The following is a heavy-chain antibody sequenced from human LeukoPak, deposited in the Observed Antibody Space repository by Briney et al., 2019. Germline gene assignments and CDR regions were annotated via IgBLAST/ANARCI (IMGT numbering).Heavy chain of an antibody. CDR3: ARDWYSTGDY. Sequence: ASVKVSCKASGYTCSSYGISWVRQAPGQGLEWMGWISAYNGNTNYAQKLQDRVTMTTDTSTSTAYMELRSLRSDDTAVYYCARDWYSTGDYWGQGTLVTVSS. V-gene: IGHV1-18*01. J-gene: IGHJ4*02. D-gene: IGHD6-13*01. CDR1: GYTCSSYG. CDR2: ISAYNGNT.